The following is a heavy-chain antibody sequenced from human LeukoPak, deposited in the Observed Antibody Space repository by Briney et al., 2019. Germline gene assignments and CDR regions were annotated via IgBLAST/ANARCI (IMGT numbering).Heavy chain of an antibody. J-gene: IGHJ4*02. CDR3: ATRDDFWSGYGH. Sequence: PSETLSLTCTVPGGSISSYYWSWIRQPPGKGLEWIGYIYYSGSTNYNPSLKSRVTISVDTSKNQFSLKLSSVTAADTAVYYCATRDDFWSGYGHWGQGTLVTVSS. V-gene: IGHV4-59*01. D-gene: IGHD3-3*01. CDR2: IYYSGST. CDR1: GGSISSYY.